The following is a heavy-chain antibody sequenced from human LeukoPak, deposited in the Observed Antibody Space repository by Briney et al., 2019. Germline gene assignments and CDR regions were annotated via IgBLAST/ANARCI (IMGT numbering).Heavy chain of an antibody. CDR1: GITLSNYG. D-gene: IGHD3-22*01. J-gene: IGHJ4*02. CDR2: ISGSGGST. V-gene: IGHV3-23*01. CDR3: AKRGVVIRVILVGFHKEANYFDS. Sequence: PGGSLRLSCAVSGITLSNYGMSWVRQAPGKGLEWVAGISGSGGSTYYADSMKGRFTVSRDNPRNTLYLQMNSLRAEDTAFYFCAKRGVVIRVILVGFHKEANYFDSWGQGALVTVSS.